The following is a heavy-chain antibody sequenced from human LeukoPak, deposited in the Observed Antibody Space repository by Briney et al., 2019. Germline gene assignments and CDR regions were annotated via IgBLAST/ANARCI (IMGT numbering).Heavy chain of an antibody. Sequence: SETLSLTCTVSGVSISSDYWSWVRQPPGKGLEWIGYIYYSVSTNYNPSLKSRVTISVDTSKNQFSLKLSSVTAADTAVYYCAGTAFGAFDIWGQGTMVTVSS. CDR2: IYYSVST. D-gene: IGHD5-18*01. CDR1: GVSISSDY. CDR3: AGTAFGAFDI. V-gene: IGHV4-59*01. J-gene: IGHJ3*02.